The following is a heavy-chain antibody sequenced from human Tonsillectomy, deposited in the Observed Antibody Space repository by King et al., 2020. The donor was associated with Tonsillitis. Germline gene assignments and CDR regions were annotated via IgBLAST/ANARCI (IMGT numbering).Heavy chain of an antibody. CDR2: IIPIFGTTIA. CDR3: ARNEKSRGVGGFWSGYYRGNYYYYGMDV. CDR1: GGTFSSDA. Sequence: VQLVESGAEVKKPGSSVKVSCKASGGTFSSDAISWVRQAPGQGLEWMGGIIPIFGTTIANYAQKFQGRVSITADESTSTAYMELSSLRSEDTAMYFCARNEKSRGVGGFWSGYYRGNYYYYGMDVWGQGTTVTVSS. D-gene: IGHD3-3*01. V-gene: IGHV1-69*01. J-gene: IGHJ6*02.